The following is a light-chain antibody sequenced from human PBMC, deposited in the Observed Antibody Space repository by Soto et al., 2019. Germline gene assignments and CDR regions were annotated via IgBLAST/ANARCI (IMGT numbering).Light chain of an antibody. CDR1: QTISSW. V-gene: IGKV1-5*03. J-gene: IGKJ2*01. CDR3: LQHNDYPYT. CDR2: KAS. Sequence: DIQMTQSPSTLSGSVGDRVTITCRASQTISSWLAWYQQKPGKAPKLLIYKASTLKSGVPSRFSAGGSGTEFILTISSLQPEDFATYYCLQHNDYPYTFGQGTKVDIK.